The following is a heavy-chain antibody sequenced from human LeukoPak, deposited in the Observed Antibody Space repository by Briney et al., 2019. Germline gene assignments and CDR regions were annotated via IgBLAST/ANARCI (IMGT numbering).Heavy chain of an antibody. CDR2: IYYSGST. V-gene: IGHV4-59*01. Sequence: SETLSLTCTIYGRSISSYYWSWIRQPPGKGLEWIGYIYYSGSTNYNPSLKSRVTISVDTSKNQFSLKLSSVAAADTAVYYCARVQDDPAWGYLDYWGQGTLVTVSS. D-gene: IGHD7-27*01. CDR3: ARVQDDPAWGYLDY. J-gene: IGHJ4*02. CDR1: GRSISSYY.